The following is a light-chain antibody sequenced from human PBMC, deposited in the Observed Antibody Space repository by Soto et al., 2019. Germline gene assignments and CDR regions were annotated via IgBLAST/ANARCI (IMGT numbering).Light chain of an antibody. Sequence: QSVLTQPPSVSAAPGQKVTISCSGSSSNIGGNSVSWYQQLPGTAPKLLIYDDNKRPSGIPDRFSGSKSGNSASLTISGLQADDEADYYCCSLTTSHTYVFGSGTKVTV. CDR2: DDN. J-gene: IGLJ1*01. CDR3: CSLTTSHTYV. CDR1: SSNIGGNS. V-gene: IGLV1-51*01.